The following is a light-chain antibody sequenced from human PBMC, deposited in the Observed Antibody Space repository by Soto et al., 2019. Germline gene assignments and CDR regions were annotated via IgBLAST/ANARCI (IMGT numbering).Light chain of an antibody. J-gene: IGLJ1*01. CDR2: DVS. Sequence: ALTHPASVSGAPGQSITLSRTGKNRDVGGYNYVSWYQQHPGKAPKFMIYDVSNRPSGVSNRFSGSKSGNTASLTIPGLQAEDEADYYCSSYTTSNTRQIVFGTGTKVTVL. CDR1: NRDVGGYNY. CDR3: SSYTTSNTRQIV. V-gene: IGLV2-14*01.